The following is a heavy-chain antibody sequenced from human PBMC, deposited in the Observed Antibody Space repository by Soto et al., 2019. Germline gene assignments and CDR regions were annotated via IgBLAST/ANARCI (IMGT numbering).Heavy chain of an antibody. CDR1: GGSISSGGYS. CDR2: IYHSGST. Sequence: QLQLQESGSGLVKPSQTLSLTCAVCGGSISSGGYSWSWIRQPPGKGLEWIGYIYHSGSTYYNPSLKSRVTISVDRSKNQFSLKLSSVTAADTAVYYCARRRGFPYYYGMDVWGQGTTVTVSS. CDR3: ARRRGFPYYYGMDV. D-gene: IGHD5-12*01. J-gene: IGHJ6*02. V-gene: IGHV4-30-2*01.